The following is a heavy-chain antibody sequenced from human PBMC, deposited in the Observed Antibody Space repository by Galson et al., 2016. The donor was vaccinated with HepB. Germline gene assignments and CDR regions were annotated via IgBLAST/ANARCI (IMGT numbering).Heavy chain of an antibody. Sequence: SETLSLTCIVSGGSVNSATYLWTWIRQPPGKGLEWIGYIDDSGTTKYNPSLQSRAVTAIESSKNQFSLKVDSVTAADTAVYYCARGGFTPRGNYYFGLDVWGQGTSVTVSS. CDR2: IDDSGTT. CDR3: ARGGFTPRGNYYFGLDV. D-gene: IGHD3-10*01. V-gene: IGHV4-61*01. J-gene: IGHJ6*02. CDR1: GGSVNSATYL.